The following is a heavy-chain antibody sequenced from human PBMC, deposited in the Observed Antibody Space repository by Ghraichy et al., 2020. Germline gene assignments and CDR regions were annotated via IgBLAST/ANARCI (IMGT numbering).Heavy chain of an antibody. D-gene: IGHD6-19*01. CDR2: IYSGGST. CDR3: ARDGGVIAVAGTYYYYYGMDV. Sequence: GESLNISCAASGFTVSSNYMSWVRQAPGKGLEWVSVIYSGGSTYYADSVKGRFTISRDNSKNTLYLQMNSLRAEDTAVYYCARDGGVIAVAGTYYYYYGMDVWGQGTTVTVSS. J-gene: IGHJ6*02. V-gene: IGHV3-53*01. CDR1: GFTVSSNY.